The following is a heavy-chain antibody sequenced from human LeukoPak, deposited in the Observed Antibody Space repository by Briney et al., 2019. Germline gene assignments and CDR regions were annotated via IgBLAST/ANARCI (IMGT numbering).Heavy chain of an antibody. J-gene: IGHJ4*02. D-gene: IGHD2-2*01. Sequence: GGSLRLSCAASGFTFSSYWMHWVRQAPGKGLVWVSRINSDGSSTSYADSVKGRFTISRDNAKNTQYLQMNSLRAEDTAIYYCAKLQTAVVPAATLGFDSWGQGTLVTVSS. V-gene: IGHV3-74*01. CDR3: AKLQTAVVPAATLGFDS. CDR2: INSDGSST. CDR1: GFTFSSYW.